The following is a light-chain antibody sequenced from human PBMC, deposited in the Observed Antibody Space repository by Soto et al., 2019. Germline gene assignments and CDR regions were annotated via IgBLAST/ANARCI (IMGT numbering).Light chain of an antibody. Sequence: DIQMTQSPSTLSASVGDRVTISCRASQSITGWLAWFQQKPGKAPELLISKASNLESGVPSRFSGSGSGTDFTLTISGLQPDDFATYYCQQYNPYSPWTFGQGTKVEIK. CDR3: QQYNPYSPWT. V-gene: IGKV1-5*03. CDR1: QSITGW. J-gene: IGKJ1*01. CDR2: KAS.